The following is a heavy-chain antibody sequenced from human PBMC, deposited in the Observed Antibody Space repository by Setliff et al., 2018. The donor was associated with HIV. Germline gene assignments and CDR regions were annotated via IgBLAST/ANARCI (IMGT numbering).Heavy chain of an antibody. V-gene: IGHV1-2*02. J-gene: IGHJ3*02. Sequence: APVKVSCKASGYNFTGYHIHWVRQAPGQGLEWMGWDNPDNVVLKSAQKFQGRVTMTRDTSINTAYMELSSLKSDDTAVYYCASPSFWGSGARNIDAFDMWGQGTLVTVSS. CDR2: DNPDNVVL. D-gene: IGHD7-27*01. CDR1: GYNFTGYH. CDR3: ASPSFWGSGARNIDAFDM.